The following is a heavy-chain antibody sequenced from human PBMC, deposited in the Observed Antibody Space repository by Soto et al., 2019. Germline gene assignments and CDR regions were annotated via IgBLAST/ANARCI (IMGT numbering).Heavy chain of an antibody. V-gene: IGHV4-31*03. D-gene: IGHD5-12*01. Sequence: QVQLQESGPGLVKPSQTLSLTCTVSGGSISSGGYYWSWIRQHPGKGLEWIGYIYYSGSTYYNPSLKSRVTISVDTSKNQFSLKLSSVTAADTAVYYCARGPMVRVNRVATIWVYWGQGTLVTVSS. CDR1: GGSISSGGYY. CDR3: ARGPMVRVNRVATIWVY. J-gene: IGHJ4*02. CDR2: IYYSGST.